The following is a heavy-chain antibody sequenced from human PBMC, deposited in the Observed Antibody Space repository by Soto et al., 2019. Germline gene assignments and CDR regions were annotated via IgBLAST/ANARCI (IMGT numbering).Heavy chain of an antibody. CDR1: GGSISSGGYS. Sequence: LQLQESGSGLVKPSQTLSLTCAVSGGSISSGGYSWSWIRQPPGKGLEWIGYIYHSGRTYYTPSLTRRVTIAVVSSKNPSSLKLRPVTAADRSVYYCARGPPFRRWGPATLVTVSS. J-gene: IGHJ4*02. CDR3: ARGPPFRR. V-gene: IGHV4-30-2*01. CDR2: IYHSGRT.